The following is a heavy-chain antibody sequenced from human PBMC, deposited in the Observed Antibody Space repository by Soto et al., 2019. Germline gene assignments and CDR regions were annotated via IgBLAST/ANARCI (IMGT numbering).Heavy chain of an antibody. J-gene: IGHJ6*02. Sequence: GGSLRISCAASGFTCSSYGMHWVRQAPGKGLEWVAVIWYDGSNKYYAGSVKGRFTISRDNSKNTLYLQMNSLRAEDTAVYYCAMSPRLRFLSYYYYGMDVWGQGTTVTVSS. D-gene: IGHD3-3*01. CDR3: AMSPRLRFLSYYYYGMDV. V-gene: IGHV3-33*01. CDR2: IWYDGSNK. CDR1: GFTCSSYG.